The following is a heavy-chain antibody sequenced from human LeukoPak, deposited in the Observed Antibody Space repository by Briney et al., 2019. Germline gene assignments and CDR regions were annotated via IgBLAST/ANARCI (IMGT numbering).Heavy chain of an antibody. CDR1: GFTFSNHE. Sequence: GGSLRLSCAASGFTFSNHEMNWVRQAPGKGLEWVSYISSSGSNIYYADSVKGRFTISRDNAKNSLYLQMNSLRAEDTAVYYGARDLGIMVRGVYVFDYWGQGTLVTVSS. J-gene: IGHJ4*02. V-gene: IGHV3-48*03. D-gene: IGHD3-10*01. CDR3: ARDLGIMVRGVYVFDY. CDR2: ISSSGSNI.